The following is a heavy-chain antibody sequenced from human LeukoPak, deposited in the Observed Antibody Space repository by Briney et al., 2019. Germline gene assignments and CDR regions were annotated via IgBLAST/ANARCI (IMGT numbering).Heavy chain of an antibody. CDR3: ARDGDTAMVDAFDI. D-gene: IGHD5-18*01. J-gene: IGHJ3*02. Sequence: SQTLSLTCTVSGGSISSGSYYWSWIRQPPGKGLEWIGEINHSGNTNYNPSLKSRVTVSVDTSKNQFSLDLSSVTAADTAVYYCARDGDTAMVDAFDIWGQGTMVTVSS. CDR1: GGSISSGSYY. V-gene: IGHV4-39*07. CDR2: INHSGNT.